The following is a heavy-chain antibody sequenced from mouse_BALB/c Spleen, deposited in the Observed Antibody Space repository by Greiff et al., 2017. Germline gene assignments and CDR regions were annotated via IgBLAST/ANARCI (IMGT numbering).Heavy chain of an antibody. CDR3: ARLLRYFDY. CDR1: GYSITSGYY. V-gene: IGHV3-6*02. D-gene: IGHD1-1*01. J-gene: IGHJ2*01. Sequence: EVKVEESGPGLVKPSQSLSLTCSVTGYSITSGYYWNWIRQFPGNKLEWMGYISYDGSNNYNPSLKNRISITRDTSKNQFFLKLNSVTTEDTATYYCARLLRYFDYWGQGTTLTVAS. CDR2: ISYDGSN.